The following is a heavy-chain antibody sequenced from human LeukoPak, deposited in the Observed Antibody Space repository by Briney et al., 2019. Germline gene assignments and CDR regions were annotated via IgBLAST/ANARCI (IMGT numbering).Heavy chain of an antibody. CDR2: IYYSGST. Sequence: PSETLSLTCTVSGGSISSSSYYWGWLRQPPGTGLEWVGSIYYSGSTYYNPSLKSRVTISVDTSKNQFSLKLSSVTAADTAVYYCACPEWLLTDDAFDIWGQGTMVTVSS. D-gene: IGHD3-3*01. J-gene: IGHJ3*02. CDR3: ACPEWLLTDDAFDI. V-gene: IGHV4-39*01. CDR1: GGSISSSSYY.